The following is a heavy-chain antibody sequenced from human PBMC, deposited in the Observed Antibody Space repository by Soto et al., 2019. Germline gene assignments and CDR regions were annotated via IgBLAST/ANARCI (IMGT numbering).Heavy chain of an antibody. V-gene: IGHV3-15*07. CDR2: IKSKTDGGTT. CDR3: TTDSTFGDCSSTSCPRAHYGMDV. D-gene: IGHD2-2*01. CDR1: GFTFSNAW. Sequence: GGSLRLSCAASGFTFSNAWMNWVRQAPGKGLEWVGRIKSKTDGGTTDYAAPVKGRFTISRDDSKNTLYLQMNSLKTEDTAVYYCTTDSTFGDCSSTSCPRAHYGMDVWGQGTTVTVSS. J-gene: IGHJ6*02.